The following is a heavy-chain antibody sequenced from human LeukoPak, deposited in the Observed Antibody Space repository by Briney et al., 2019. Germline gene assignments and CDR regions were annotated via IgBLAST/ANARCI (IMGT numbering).Heavy chain of an antibody. Sequence: SETLSLTCTVSGASFSSGDQYWNWIRQSPGKGLEWIGSIHPSGTLYYNPSLESRVTISIDTSENQFSLNLNSVTAADTAVYFCSRGLDSRKLGYRGQGTLVTVSS. CDR2: IHPSGTL. CDR1: GASFSSGDQY. J-gene: IGHJ4*02. D-gene: IGHD3-22*01. V-gene: IGHV4-31*03. CDR3: SRGLDSRKLGY.